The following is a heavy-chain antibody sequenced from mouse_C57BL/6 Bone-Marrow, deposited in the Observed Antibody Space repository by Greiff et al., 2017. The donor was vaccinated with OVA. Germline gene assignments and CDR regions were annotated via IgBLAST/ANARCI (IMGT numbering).Heavy chain of an antibody. V-gene: IGHV5-17*01. J-gene: IGHJ4*01. CDR3: ARRDSYYGSSRYYYAMDY. CDR1: GFTFSDYG. CDR2: ISSGSSTI. Sequence: EVKLVESGGGLVKPGGSLKLSCAASGFTFSDYGMHWVRQAPEKGLEWVAYISSGSSTIYYADTVKGRFTISRDNAKNTLFLQMTSLRSEDTAMYYCARRDSYYGSSRYYYAMDYWGQGTSVTVSS. D-gene: IGHD1-1*01.